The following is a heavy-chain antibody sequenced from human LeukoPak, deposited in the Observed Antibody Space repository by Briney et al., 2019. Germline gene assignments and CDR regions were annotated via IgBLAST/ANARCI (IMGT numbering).Heavy chain of an antibody. CDR3: ARVLVGWSEVSLNWYFDL. Sequence: SETLSLTCTVSGXSISSYYWSWIRQPPGKGLEWIAYIYYSGSTNYNPSLKSRVTISVDTSKNQFSLKLSSVTAADTAVYYCARVLVGWSEVSLNWYFDLWGRGTLVTVSS. J-gene: IGHJ2*01. D-gene: IGHD6-19*01. V-gene: IGHV4-59*01. CDR2: IYYSGST. CDR1: GXSISSYY.